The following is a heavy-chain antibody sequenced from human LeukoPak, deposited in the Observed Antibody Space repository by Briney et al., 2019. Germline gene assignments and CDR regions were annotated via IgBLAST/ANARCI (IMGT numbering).Heavy chain of an antibody. D-gene: IGHD3-10*01. CDR3: ARAQNYYGSGGYFDY. V-gene: IGHV3-48*03. CDR1: GFTFSSYE. CDR2: ISSSGSTI. J-gene: IGHJ4*02. Sequence: GGSLRLSCAASGFTFSSYEMNWVRQAPGKGLEWVSYISSSGSTIYYADSVKGRFTISRDNAKNSLYLQTNSLRAEDTAVYYCARAQNYYGSGGYFDYWGQGTLVTVSS.